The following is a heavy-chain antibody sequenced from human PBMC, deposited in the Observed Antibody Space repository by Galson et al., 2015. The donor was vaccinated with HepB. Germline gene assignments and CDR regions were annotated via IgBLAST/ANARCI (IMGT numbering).Heavy chain of an antibody. J-gene: IGHJ6*02. Sequence: SVKVSCKASGGTFSSYAISWVRQAPGQGLEWMGGIIPIFGTANYAQKFQGRVTITADESTSTAYMELSSLRSEDTAVYYCARAGEQWFGEIGYYGMDVWGQGTTVTVSS. CDR3: ARAGEQWFGEIGYYGMDV. CDR2: IIPIFGTA. D-gene: IGHD3-10*01. CDR1: GGTFSSYA. V-gene: IGHV1-69*13.